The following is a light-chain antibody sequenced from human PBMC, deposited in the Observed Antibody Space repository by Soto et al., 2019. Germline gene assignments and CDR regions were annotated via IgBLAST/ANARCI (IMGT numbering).Light chain of an antibody. V-gene: IGKV1-9*01. CDR2: AAS. J-gene: IGKJ3*01. CDR3: HQLNSDPGFT. CDR1: QCIRRC. Sequence: IQLTQSPSSLSASVGDRVTITCRDSQCIRRCLAWYQQKPGKAPKLLIYAASTLQSGVPSRFSGSGSGTDFTRTCSSLQPEDFAPYYCHQLNSDPGFTFGPGNKVDIK.